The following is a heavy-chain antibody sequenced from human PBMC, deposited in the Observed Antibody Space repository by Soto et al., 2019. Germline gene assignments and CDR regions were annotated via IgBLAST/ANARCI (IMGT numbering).Heavy chain of an antibody. V-gene: IGHV4-59*01. D-gene: IGHD1-1*01. CDR1: RGSIGSYY. Sequence: QVQLQESGPGLVKPSETLSLTCTVSRGSIGSYYWSWIRQPPGKGLEWIGYIYYTGSTNYNPSFKSRVPISVDTSKNQFSLKLTSVTAADTAVYYCARYNYYGFDLWGRGTMVTVSS. CDR2: IYYTGST. CDR3: ARYNYYGFDL. J-gene: IGHJ3*01.